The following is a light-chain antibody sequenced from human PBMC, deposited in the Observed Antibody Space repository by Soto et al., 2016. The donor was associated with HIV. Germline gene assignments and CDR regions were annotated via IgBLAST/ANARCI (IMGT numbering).Light chain of an antibody. J-gene: IGKJ4*01. V-gene: IGKV1-13*02. CDR1: RDIGSA. CDR2: DAS. CDR3: QQYNSYPLT. Sequence: AIQLTQSPSSLSVSVGDRVTITCRASRDIGSALAWYQQKPGKGPRLLIYDASSLESGVPSRFRGGGSGKDFSLIISSLQPEDFATYHCQQYNSYPLTFGGGTKVEIK.